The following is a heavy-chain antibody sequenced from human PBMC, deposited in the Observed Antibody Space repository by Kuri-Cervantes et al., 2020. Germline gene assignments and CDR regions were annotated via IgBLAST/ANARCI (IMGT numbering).Heavy chain of an antibody. J-gene: IGHJ5*02. V-gene: IGHV4-61*01. CDR2: IYYSGST. CDR3: ARDSRVGWFDP. CDR1: GDSVSSGSNY. Sequence: SETLSLTCTVSGDSVSSGSNYWSWIRQPPGKGLEWIGYIYYSGSTNYNPSLKSRVTISVDTSKNQFSLKLSSVTAADTAVYYCARDSRVGWFDPWGQGTLVTVSS. D-gene: IGHD2-15*01.